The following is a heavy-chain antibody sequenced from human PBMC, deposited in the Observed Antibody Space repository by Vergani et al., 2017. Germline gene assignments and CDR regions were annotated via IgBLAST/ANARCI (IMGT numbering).Heavy chain of an antibody. Sequence: QVQLVQSGAEVKKPGSSVKVSCKASGGTFSSYAISWVRQAPGQGLEWMGRIIPIFGTANYAQKFLGRVTITADESTSTAYMELSSLRSEDTAVYYCASLIMGSGSYGEGDYWGQGTLVTVSS. J-gene: IGHJ4*02. CDR2: IIPIFGTA. D-gene: IGHD3-10*01. CDR3: ASLIMGSGSYGEGDY. V-gene: IGHV1-69*18. CDR1: GGTFSSYA.